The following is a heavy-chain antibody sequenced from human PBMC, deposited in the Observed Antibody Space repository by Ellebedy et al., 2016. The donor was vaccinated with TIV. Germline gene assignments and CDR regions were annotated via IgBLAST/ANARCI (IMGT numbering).Heavy chain of an antibody. CDR3: ARGGYSYPEDLDY. CDR2: MNPNSGNT. D-gene: IGHD5-18*01. V-gene: IGHV1-8*01. J-gene: IGHJ4*02. Sequence: ASVKVSCKASGYTFTSYDINWVRQAAGQGLEWMGWMNPNSGNTDYAKKFQDRVTMTRDTSTNTAFMELYSLSFEDTAVYYCARGGYSYPEDLDYWGQGTLVTVSS. CDR1: GYTFTSYD.